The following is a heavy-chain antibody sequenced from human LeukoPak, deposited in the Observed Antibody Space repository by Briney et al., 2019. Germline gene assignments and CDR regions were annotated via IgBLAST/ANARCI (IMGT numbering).Heavy chain of an antibody. Sequence: GGSLRLSCVGSGFTFTSYWMTWVRQAPGKGLEWVANMNPDGSEKHYVDSVKGRFTISRDNAKNSLYLQMNSLGAEDTAVYYCARDKKEGATLFDYWGQGTLVTVSS. CDR3: ARDKKEGATLFDY. J-gene: IGHJ4*02. CDR2: MNPDGSEK. CDR1: GFTFTSYW. V-gene: IGHV3-7*03. D-gene: IGHD1-26*01.